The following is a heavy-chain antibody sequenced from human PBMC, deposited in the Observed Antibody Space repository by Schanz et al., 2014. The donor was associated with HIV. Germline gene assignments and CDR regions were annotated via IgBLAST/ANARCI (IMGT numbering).Heavy chain of an antibody. CDR1: GYTFTGYY. V-gene: IGHV1-18*04. CDR2: ISAYNGKT. CDR3: ARGQDWPGPQLDH. D-gene: IGHD3-9*01. Sequence: QVQLVQSGAEVKKPGASVKVSCKASGYTFTGYYMHWVRQAPGQGLEWMGWISAYNGKTNYAQKFQGRVTMTTDTSTSTAYMELRNLRSDDTAVYYCARGQDWPGPQLDHWGHGTLVIVSS. J-gene: IGHJ5*02.